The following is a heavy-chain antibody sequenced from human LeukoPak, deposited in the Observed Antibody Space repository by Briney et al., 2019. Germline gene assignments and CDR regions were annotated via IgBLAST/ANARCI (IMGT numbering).Heavy chain of an antibody. CDR3: ARGRLAYYFDY. J-gene: IGHJ4*02. D-gene: IGHD6-19*01. V-gene: IGHV4-34*01. CDR2: INHSRST. Sequence: PSETLSLTCGVYGGSFSGYYWSWIRQPPGKGLEWIGEINHSRSTNYNPSLKSRVTISVDTSKNQFSLKLSSVTAADTAVYYCARGRLAYYFDYWGQGTLVTVSS. CDR1: GGSFSGYY.